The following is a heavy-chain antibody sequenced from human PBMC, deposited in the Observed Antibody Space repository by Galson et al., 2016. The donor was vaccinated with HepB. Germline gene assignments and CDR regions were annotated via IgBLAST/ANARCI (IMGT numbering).Heavy chain of an antibody. CDR3: VSPLHNDGNSGMAFDI. Sequence: SLRLSCADSRSTFSSYWMHWVRQVPGKGPVWVSVISGDASGTRYADSVKGRFTISRDNTKNTLYLQMNSLRADDTAVYYCVSPLHNDGNSGMAFDIWGQGTMVTVSS. J-gene: IGHJ3*02. D-gene: IGHD4-23*01. CDR2: ISGDASGT. CDR1: RSTFSSYW. V-gene: IGHV3-74*01.